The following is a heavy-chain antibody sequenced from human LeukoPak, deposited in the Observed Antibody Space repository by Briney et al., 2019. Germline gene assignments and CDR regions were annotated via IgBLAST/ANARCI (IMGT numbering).Heavy chain of an antibody. V-gene: IGHV3-74*01. CDR2: INSDGSST. J-gene: IGHJ4*02. D-gene: IGHD3-9*01. CDR1: GFTFSDAW. Sequence: GGSLRLSCAASGFTFSDAWMTWVRQAPGKGLVWVSRINSDGSSTSYADPVKGRFTISRDNAKNTLYLQMNSLRAEDTAVYYCARDPYFDWLHYFDYWGQGTLVTVSS. CDR3: ARDPYFDWLHYFDY.